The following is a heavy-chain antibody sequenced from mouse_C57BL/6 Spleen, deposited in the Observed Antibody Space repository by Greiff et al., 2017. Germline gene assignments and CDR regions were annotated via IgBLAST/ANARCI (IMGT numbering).Heavy chain of an antibody. V-gene: IGHV5-6*01. CDR3: ARYYYGSSPGFAY. CDR2: ISSGGSYT. J-gene: IGHJ3*01. Sequence: EVMLVESGGDLVKPGGSLKLSCAASGFTFSSYGMSWVRQTPDKRLEWVATISSGGSYTYYPDSVKGRFTISRDNAKNTLYLQMSSLKSEDTAMYYCARYYYGSSPGFAYWGQGTLVTVSA. D-gene: IGHD1-1*01. CDR1: GFTFSSYG.